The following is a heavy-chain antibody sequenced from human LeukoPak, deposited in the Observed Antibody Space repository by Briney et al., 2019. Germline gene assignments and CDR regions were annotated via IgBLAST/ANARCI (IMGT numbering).Heavy chain of an antibody. Sequence: ASVKVSCKAAGYKFTDYSMHWVRQAPGRGPEWMGWIHPESGGTNSAPEFQGRVTMTRDTSISTVHMELSRLRSDDTAVYYCAREGATNWFDPWGQGTLVTVSS. D-gene: IGHD1-26*01. CDR3: AREGATNWFDP. CDR2: IHPESGGT. J-gene: IGHJ5*02. V-gene: IGHV1-2*02. CDR1: GYKFTDYS.